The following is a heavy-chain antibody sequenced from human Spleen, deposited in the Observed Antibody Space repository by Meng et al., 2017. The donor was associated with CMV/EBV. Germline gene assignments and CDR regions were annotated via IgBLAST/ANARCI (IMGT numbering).Heavy chain of an antibody. D-gene: IGHD2/OR15-2a*01. CDR2: IYWNDDK. Sequence: FSGFSLSTNKLGVAWIRQPPGKALEWLALIYWNDDKRYNPSLKNRLTITKDTSRNQVVLMMTNVEAADTATYYCAHTSVFYRREFDHWGQGALVTVSS. J-gene: IGHJ4*02. V-gene: IGHV2-5*01. CDR3: AHTSVFYRREFDH. CDR1: GFSLSTNKLG.